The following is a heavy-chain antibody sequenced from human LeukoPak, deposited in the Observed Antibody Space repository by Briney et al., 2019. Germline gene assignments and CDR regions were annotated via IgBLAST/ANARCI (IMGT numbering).Heavy chain of an antibody. CDR1: GFTFDDYA. D-gene: IGHD3-3*01. V-gene: IGHV3-43*02. CDR3: AKGGITIFGVVTSGY. J-gene: IGHJ4*02. Sequence: PGGSLRLSCAASGFTFDDYAMHWVRQAPGKGLEWVSLISGDGGSTYYADSVKGRFTISRDNSKNSLYLQMNSLGTEDTALYYCAKGGITIFGVVTSGYWGQGTLVTVSS. CDR2: ISGDGGST.